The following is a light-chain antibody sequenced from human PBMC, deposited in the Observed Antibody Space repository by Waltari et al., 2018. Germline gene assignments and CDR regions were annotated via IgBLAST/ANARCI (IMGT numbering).Light chain of an antibody. CDR1: QSVITF. J-gene: IGKJ2*01. V-gene: IGKV3-11*01. CDR3: QQRSAWPRT. CDR2: DTS. Sequence: IVLTQSPATLSLSPGGSATLSCRASQSVITFLTWYQQKPGPAPRLLIYDTSKRATGIPARFSGAGSGTDFTLTINSLEPEDFAIYYCQQRSAWPRTFGQGTKLEFK.